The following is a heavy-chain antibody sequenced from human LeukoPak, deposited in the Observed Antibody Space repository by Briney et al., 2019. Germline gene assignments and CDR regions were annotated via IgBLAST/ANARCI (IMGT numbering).Heavy chain of an antibody. Sequence: SETRSLTCAVYGGSFSGYYWSWIRQPPGKGLEWIGEINHSGSTNYNPSLKSRVTISVDTSKNQFSLKLSSVTAADTAVYYCARRMGSSCKRCAFFDYWGQGILVTVSS. CDR3: ARRMGSSCKRCAFFDY. J-gene: IGHJ4*02. CDR2: INHSGST. D-gene: IGHD6-13*01. V-gene: IGHV4-34*01. CDR1: GGSFSGYY.